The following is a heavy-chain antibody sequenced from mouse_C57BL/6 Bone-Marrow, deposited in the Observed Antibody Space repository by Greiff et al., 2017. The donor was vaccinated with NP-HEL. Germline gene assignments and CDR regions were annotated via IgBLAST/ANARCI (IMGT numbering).Heavy chain of an antibody. CDR2: IYPGNSDT. CDR1: GYTFTSYW. Sequence: EVQLQQSGTVLARPGASVKMSCKTSGYTFTSYWMHWVKQRPGQGLEWIGAIYPGNSDTSYNQKFKGKAKLTAVTSASTAYMELSSLTNEDSAVYYCTRHYYGSRGWYFDVWGTGTTVTVSS. CDR3: TRHYYGSRGWYFDV. J-gene: IGHJ1*03. D-gene: IGHD1-1*01. V-gene: IGHV1-5*01.